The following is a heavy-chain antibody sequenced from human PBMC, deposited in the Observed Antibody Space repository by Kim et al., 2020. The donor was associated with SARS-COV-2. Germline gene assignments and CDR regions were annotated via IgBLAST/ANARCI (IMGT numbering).Heavy chain of an antibody. CDR1: GVSITIDDYS. V-gene: IGHV4-30-2*01. D-gene: IGHD5-12*01. CDR2: IYHNGRA. CDR3: AGDRGYGHHDY. J-gene: IGHJ4*02. Sequence: SETLSLTCAVSGVSITIDDYSWSLIRQPPGKGLEWIGYIYHNGRAFYNSSLKSRVAMSVDTSVDQFSLRLTSVTAADTAVYYCAGDRGYGHHDYWGQGT.